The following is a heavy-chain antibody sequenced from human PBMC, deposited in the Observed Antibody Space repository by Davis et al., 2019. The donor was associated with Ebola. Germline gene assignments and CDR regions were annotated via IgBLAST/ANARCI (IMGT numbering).Heavy chain of an antibody. CDR2: IWHDGSNK. Sequence: GESLKISCAASGFIFSSFGMHWVRQAPGKGLEWVAVIWHDGSNKYYADSVKGRFTISRDNAKNSLYLQMNSLRAEDTAVYYCARDHSLRSLEYWGQGTLVTVSS. CDR3: ARDHSLRSLEY. V-gene: IGHV3-33*01. J-gene: IGHJ4*02. CDR1: GFIFSSFG.